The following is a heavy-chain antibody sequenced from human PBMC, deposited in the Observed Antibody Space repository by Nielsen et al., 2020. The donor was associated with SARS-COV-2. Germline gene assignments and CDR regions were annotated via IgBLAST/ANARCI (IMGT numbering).Heavy chain of an antibody. V-gene: IGHV5-51*01. J-gene: IGHJ6*02. CDR2: TYPGGSDT. CDR3: ARHPQDYGMDV. Sequence: GESLKISCKASGYIFNNYWIAWVRQMPGKDLGWMGITYPGGSDTRYSPSLQGQVTISVDKSISTAYLLLSSLKASDTAIYYCARHPQDYGMDVWGQGTTVTVSS. CDR1: GYIFNNYW.